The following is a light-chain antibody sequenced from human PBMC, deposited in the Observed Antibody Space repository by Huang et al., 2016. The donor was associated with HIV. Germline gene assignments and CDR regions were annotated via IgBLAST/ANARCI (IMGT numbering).Light chain of an antibody. J-gene: IGKJ4*01. CDR1: QGLANY. V-gene: IGKV3-11*01. CDR3: QQRGNWQLT. CDR2: DAS. Sequence: EIVLTQSPATLSLSPGGRATLSCRASQGLANYLAWYQQKPGQAPRLLIYDASNRATGIPARFSGSGSGTDFTLTISSLEPEDFAVYYCQQRGNWQLTFGGGTKVEIK.